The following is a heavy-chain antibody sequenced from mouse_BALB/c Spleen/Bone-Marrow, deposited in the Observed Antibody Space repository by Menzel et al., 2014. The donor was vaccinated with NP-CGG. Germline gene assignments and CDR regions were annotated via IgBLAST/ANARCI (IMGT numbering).Heavy chain of an antibody. CDR1: GYAFTNYL. CDR2: INPGSGGT. J-gene: IGHJ4*01. CDR3: ASRDDAMDY. Sequence: QVQLQQSGAELVRPGTSVKVSCKASGYAFTNYLIEWVKQRPGQGLEWIGVINPGSGGTNYNEKFKGKATLTADKSSSTAYMQLSSLTSDDSAVYFCASRDDAMDYWGQGTSVTVSS. V-gene: IGHV1-54*03. D-gene: IGHD3-1*01.